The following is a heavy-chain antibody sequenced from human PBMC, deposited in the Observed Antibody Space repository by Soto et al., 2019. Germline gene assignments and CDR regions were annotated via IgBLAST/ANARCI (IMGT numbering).Heavy chain of an antibody. D-gene: IGHD5-18*01. CDR2: IYPGDSDT. J-gene: IGHJ4*02. Sequence: PGESLKISCKGSGYSFTSYWIGWVRQMPGKGLEWMGIIYPGDSDTRYSPSFQGQVTISADKSISTAYLQWSSLKASDTAMYYWARADTAMDPVPFDDWGQGTLVGVSS. V-gene: IGHV5-51*01. CDR3: ARADTAMDPVPFDD. CDR1: GYSFTSYW.